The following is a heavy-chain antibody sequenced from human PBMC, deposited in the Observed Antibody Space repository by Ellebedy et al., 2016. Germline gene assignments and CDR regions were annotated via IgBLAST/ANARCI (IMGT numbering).Heavy chain of an antibody. J-gene: IGHJ4*02. CDR1: GYTFTSYG. CDR2: ISAYNGNT. Sequence: ASVKVSCXASGYTFTSYGISWVRQAPGQGLEWMGWISAYNGNTNYAQKFQGRVTMTRNTSISTAYMELSSLRSEDTAVYYCARGKRSKQWLVRDWGQGTLVTVSS. D-gene: IGHD6-19*01. V-gene: IGHV1-18*01. CDR3: ARGKRSKQWLVRD.